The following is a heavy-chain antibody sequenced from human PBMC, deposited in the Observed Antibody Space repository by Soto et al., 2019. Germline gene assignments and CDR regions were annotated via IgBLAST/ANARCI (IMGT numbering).Heavy chain of an antibody. CDR3: ARSAAYCSGGSCYQIRYGMDV. CDR1: GGTFSSHA. CDR2: IIPIFGTA. Sequence: QVQLVQSGAEVKKPGSSVKVSCKASGGTFSSHAISWVRQAPGQGLEWMGGIIPIFGTANYAQKFQGRVTITADESTSTAYMELSSLRSEDTAVYYCARSAAYCSGGSCYQIRYGMDVWGQGTTVTVSS. D-gene: IGHD2-15*01. V-gene: IGHV1-69*01. J-gene: IGHJ6*02.